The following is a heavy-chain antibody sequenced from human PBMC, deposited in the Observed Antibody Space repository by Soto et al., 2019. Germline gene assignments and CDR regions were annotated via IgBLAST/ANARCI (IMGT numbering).Heavy chain of an antibody. CDR1: GFTFSGHG. CDR3: ARDISYGSLAD. CDR2: IWYDGSKE. D-gene: IGHD3-16*01. J-gene: IGHJ4*02. V-gene: IGHV3-33*01. Sequence: QVRLVESGGGVVQPGSSLRLSCVASGFTFSGHGMLWVRQVPGKGLEWAALIWYDGSKENYADSVKGRFTISRDDSKSTLYLQMNSLRVEDTAVYYCARDISYGSLADWGQGTLVTVSS.